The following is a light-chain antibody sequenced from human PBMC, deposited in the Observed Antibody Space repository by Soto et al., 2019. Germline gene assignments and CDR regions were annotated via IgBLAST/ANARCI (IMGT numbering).Light chain of an antibody. Sequence: EIVLTQSPDTLSLSPGERATLSCRASQSVRSNYLAWYQQKPGQAPRFLIYVASSRATGIPDKFSSSASGTDFTLTISRLEPEDFAVYYCQQHGTSPPTFGEGTKVEIK. CDR3: QQHGTSPPT. J-gene: IGKJ4*01. CDR1: QSVRSNY. V-gene: IGKV3-20*01. CDR2: VAS.